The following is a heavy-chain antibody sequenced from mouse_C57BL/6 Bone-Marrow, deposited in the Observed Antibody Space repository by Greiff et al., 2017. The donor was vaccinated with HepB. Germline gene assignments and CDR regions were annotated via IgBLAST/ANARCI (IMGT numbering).Heavy chain of an antibody. V-gene: IGHV1-61*01. CDR2: IYPSDSET. J-gene: IGHJ4*01. CDR1: GYTFTSYW. CDR3: ASYVNYSYAMDY. D-gene: IGHD2-1*01. Sequence: QVQLKQPGAELVRPGSSVKLSCKASGYTFTSYWMDWVKQRPGQGLEWIGNIYPSDSETHYNQKFKDKATLTVDKSSSTAYMQLSSLTSEDSAVYYCASYVNYSYAMDYWGQGTSVTVSS.